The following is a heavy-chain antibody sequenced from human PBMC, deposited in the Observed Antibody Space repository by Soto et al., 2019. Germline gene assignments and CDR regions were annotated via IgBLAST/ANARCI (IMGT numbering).Heavy chain of an antibody. CDR3: ARASRNYYDSSGYLYYFDY. CDR2: IYSGGST. J-gene: IGHJ4*02. CDR1: GFTVSSNY. V-gene: IGHV3-66*01. D-gene: IGHD3-22*01. Sequence: EVQLVESGGGLVQPGGSLRLSCAASGFTVSSNYMSWVRQAPGKGLEWVSVIYSGGSTYYADSVKGRFTISRDNSKNTLYLQMNSLRAEDTAVYYCARASRNYYDSSGYLYYFDYWGQGPLVTVSS.